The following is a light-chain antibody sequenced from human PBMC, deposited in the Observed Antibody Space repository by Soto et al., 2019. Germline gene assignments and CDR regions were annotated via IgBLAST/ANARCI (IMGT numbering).Light chain of an antibody. CDR3: CSYAGSYSYV. Sequence: QSALTQPRSESRSPGQSVTISCTGTSSDVGGYNYVSWYQQHPGKAPKLMIYDVSKRPSGVPDRFSGSKSGNTASLTISGLKAEDEADYYCCSYAGSYSYVFGTGTKLTVL. J-gene: IGLJ1*01. CDR2: DVS. CDR1: SSDVGGYNY. V-gene: IGLV2-11*01.